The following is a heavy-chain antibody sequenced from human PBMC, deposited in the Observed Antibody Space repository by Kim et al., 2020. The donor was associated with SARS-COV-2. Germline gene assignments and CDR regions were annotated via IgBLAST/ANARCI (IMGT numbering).Heavy chain of an antibody. V-gene: IGHV4-39*01. D-gene: IGHD3-10*01. CDR1: GGSISSSSYY. Sequence: SETLSLTCTVSGGSISSSSYYWGWIRQPPGKGLEWIGSIYYSGSTYYNPSLKSRVTIPVDTSKNQFSLKLSCVTAADTAVYYCARWWFGELLSQWGRYFDYGGQGTLVTVSS. J-gene: IGHJ4*02. CDR2: IYYSGST. CDR3: ARWWFGELLSQWGRYFDY.